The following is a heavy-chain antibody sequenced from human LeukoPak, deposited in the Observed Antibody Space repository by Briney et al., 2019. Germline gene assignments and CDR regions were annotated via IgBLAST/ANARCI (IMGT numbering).Heavy chain of an antibody. D-gene: IGHD6-6*01. CDR3: AREYSNSSASSRYFDY. Sequence: PSQTLSLTCTVSGGSISSGSYYWSWIRQPAGKGLEWIGRIYTSGNTNYSPSVKSRVTMSVDTSKNQFSLELSSVTAADTAVYSCAREYSNSSASSRYFDYWGQGTLVTVSS. CDR2: IYTSGNT. CDR1: GGSISSGSYY. V-gene: IGHV4-61*02. J-gene: IGHJ4*02.